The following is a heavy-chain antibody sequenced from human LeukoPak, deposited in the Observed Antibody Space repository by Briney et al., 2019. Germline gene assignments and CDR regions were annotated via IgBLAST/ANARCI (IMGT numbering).Heavy chain of an antibody. D-gene: IGHD5-18*01. CDR1: GFTFSSYA. CDR2: ISGSGGST. CDR3: ASPSPYSYGQGYY. V-gene: IGHV3-23*01. Sequence: GGSLRLSCAASGFTFSSYALSWVRQAPGKGLEWVSAISGSGGSTYYADSVKGRFTISRDNSKNTLYLQMNSLRAEDTAVYYCASPSPYSYGQGYYWGQGTLVTVSS. J-gene: IGHJ4*02.